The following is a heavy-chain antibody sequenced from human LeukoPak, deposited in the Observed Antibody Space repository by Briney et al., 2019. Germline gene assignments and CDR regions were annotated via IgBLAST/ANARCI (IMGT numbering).Heavy chain of an antibody. CDR2: IGSSGSTT. D-gene: IGHD2-15*01. CDR1: GFIFSNYG. Sequence: GGSLRLSCAASGFIFSNYGMSWVRQAPGEGLGWVAAIGSSGSTTYYADSVKGRFTISRDNTKTTLYRQMNSLRAEDTAVYYCAKIVAGLDYWGQGTLVTVSS. J-gene: IGHJ4*02. CDR3: AKIVAGLDY. V-gene: IGHV3-23*01.